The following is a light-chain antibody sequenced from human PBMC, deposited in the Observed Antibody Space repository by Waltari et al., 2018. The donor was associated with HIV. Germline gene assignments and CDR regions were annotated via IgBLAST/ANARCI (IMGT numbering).Light chain of an antibody. Sequence: SNVLTQPPSVSVAPGQTASIPSGANTIGIKRVHWYQQKPGQAPVLVVYDNTDRPSGIPERFSGSNSGKTATLTIRGVEAGDEADYYCQVWDTSREWVFGGGTKLTVL. V-gene: IGLV3-21*02. CDR3: QVWDTSREWV. CDR1: TIGIKR. CDR2: DNT. J-gene: IGLJ3*02.